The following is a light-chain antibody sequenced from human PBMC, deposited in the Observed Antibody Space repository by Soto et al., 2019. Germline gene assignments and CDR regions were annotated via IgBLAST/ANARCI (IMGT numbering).Light chain of an antibody. CDR1: QSISSD. CDR3: HQYHYWSRPS. CDR2: SAS. Sequence: VVMTQSPATLSVSPGERATLSCRASQSISSDLAWYQQKPGQGPRLLIYSASTRATGIPARISGSGSETEFTLTISSLQSEDFAVYYCHQYHYWSRPSFGGGTKVDIK. V-gene: IGKV3-15*01. J-gene: IGKJ4*01.